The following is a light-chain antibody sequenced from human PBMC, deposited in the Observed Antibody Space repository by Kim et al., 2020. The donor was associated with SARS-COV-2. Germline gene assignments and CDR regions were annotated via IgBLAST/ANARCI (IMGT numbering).Light chain of an antibody. J-gene: IGKJ1*01. CDR3: QQYNSYSRT. V-gene: IGKV1-5*03. CDR2: RAS. CDR1: QRISTW. Sequence: DIQMTQSPSTLSASVGDRVNITCRASQRISTWLAWYQQKPGKAPKLLIYRASTLQSGVPSRFSGSGSGTEFTLTISSLQPDDFATYYCQQYNSYSRTFGRGTKVEIK.